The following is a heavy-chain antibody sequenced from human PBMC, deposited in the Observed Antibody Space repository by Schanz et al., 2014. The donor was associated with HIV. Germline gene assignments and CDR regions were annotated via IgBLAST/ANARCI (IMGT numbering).Heavy chain of an antibody. Sequence: QVQLVQSGAEVKKPGASVKVSCKASGYTFSSHGISWVRQAPGQGLEWMGWISAYNGNTNYAQKLQGRVTITADTSTSTAYMDLRSLRSDDTAVYYCARGAAEMATMTPWRYWGQGTLVTVSS. J-gene: IGHJ4*02. V-gene: IGHV1-18*01. CDR3: ARGAAEMATMTPWRY. CDR2: ISAYNGNT. D-gene: IGHD5-12*01. CDR1: GYTFSSHG.